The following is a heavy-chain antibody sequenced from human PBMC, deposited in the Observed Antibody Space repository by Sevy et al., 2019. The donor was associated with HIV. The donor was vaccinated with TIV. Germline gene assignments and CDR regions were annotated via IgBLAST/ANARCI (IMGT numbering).Heavy chain of an antibody. V-gene: IGHV3-7*01. J-gene: IGHJ4*02. Sequence: GGSLRLSCKASGFSFTDFWMQWVRQVPGKGPEWVANINQDGSEMYYVDSVKGRFTISRDNAESAPYLQMHGLRAEDAATYFCARRYFDLWGQGTVVTVSS. CDR2: INQDGSEM. CDR1: GFSFTDFW. CDR3: ARRYFDL.